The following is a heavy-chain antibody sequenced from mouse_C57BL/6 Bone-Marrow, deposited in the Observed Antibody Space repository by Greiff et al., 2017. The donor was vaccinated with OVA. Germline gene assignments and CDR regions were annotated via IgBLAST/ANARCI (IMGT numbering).Heavy chain of an antibody. CDR3: ARPLDYYGSSYWYFDV. J-gene: IGHJ1*03. Sequence: QVQLQQSGAELARPGASVKLSCKASGYTFTSYGISWVKQRTGQGLEWIGDINPNNGGTSYNQKFKGKATLTVDKSSSTAYMELRSLTSEDSAVYYCARPLDYYGSSYWYFDVWGTGTTVTVSS. CDR2: INPNNGGT. V-gene: IGHV1-81*01. CDR1: GYTFTSYG. D-gene: IGHD1-1*01.